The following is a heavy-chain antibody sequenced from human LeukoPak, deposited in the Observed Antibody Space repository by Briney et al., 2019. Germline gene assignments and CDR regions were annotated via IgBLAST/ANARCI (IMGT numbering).Heavy chain of an antibody. D-gene: IGHD2-15*01. CDR3: ARGVAASGLGY. Sequence: SQTLSLTCAISGDSVSSNSAAWNWIRLSPSRGLEWLGRTYYRSKWYFEYALSVNGRITITPDTSKNHFSLQLNSVSTDDTAVYYCARGVAASGLGYWGQGTLVTVSS. CDR1: GDSVSSNSAA. CDR2: TYYRSKWYF. V-gene: IGHV6-1*01. J-gene: IGHJ4*02.